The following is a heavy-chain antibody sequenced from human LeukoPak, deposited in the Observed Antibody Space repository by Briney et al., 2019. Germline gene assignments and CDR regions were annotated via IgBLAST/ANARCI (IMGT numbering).Heavy chain of an antibody. CDR3: TRHSDAYCSRANCYVDNFYGLDV. CDR2: IRSRANSYVT. CDR1: GFTFSGSA. V-gene: IGHV3-73*01. J-gene: IGHJ6*02. Sequence: GGSLRLSCAAPGFTFSGSAMHWVRQASGKGLEWVGRIRSRANSYVTAYAAAVTGRFIISRDDSSDTAYLQMNSLTTEDTAVYYCTRHSDAYCSRANCYVDNFYGLDVWGQGTRVTVSS. D-gene: IGHD2-2*01.